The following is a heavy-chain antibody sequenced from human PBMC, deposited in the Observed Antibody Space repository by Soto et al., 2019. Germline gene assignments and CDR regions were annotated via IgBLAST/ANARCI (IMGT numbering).Heavy chain of an antibody. V-gene: IGHV2-5*02. CDR2: LYWDGTR. J-gene: IGHJ6*04. CDR3: AHYTTDTYFDV. D-gene: IGHD1-1*01. CDR1: GFSLYTGGVG. Sequence: QITLKESSPTLVKPTQTLTLTCSFSGFSLYTGGVGVGWIRQPPGKALEWLALLYWDGTRRYNPSLKNTLTIAKDTSENQVVLTVTDMGPVDTGRYFCAHYTTDTYFDVWGKGATVTVSS.